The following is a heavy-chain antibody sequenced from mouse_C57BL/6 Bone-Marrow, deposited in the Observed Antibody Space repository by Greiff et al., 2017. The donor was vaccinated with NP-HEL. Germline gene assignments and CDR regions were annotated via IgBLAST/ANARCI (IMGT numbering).Heavy chain of an antibody. D-gene: IGHD2-4*01. CDR3: ARSVADYDGYFEF. CDR2: INPGSGGT. V-gene: IGHV1-19*01. Sequence: EVQLQQSGAVLVKPGASVKLSCKASGYTFTDYYMNWVKQRPGKGLEWIGDINPGSGGTNYKEKVKGKATLTVDKSSSAAYMQLSSLTSEDSAVYFCARSVADYDGYFEFWGPGTTVTVSS. J-gene: IGHJ1*01. CDR1: GYTFTDYY.